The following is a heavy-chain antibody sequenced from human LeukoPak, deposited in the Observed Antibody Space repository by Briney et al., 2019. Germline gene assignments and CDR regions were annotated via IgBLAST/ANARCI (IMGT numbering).Heavy chain of an antibody. D-gene: IGHD4-17*01. CDR2: IIPIFGTA. V-gene: IGHV1-69*13. J-gene: IGHJ5*02. CDR3: AMTTVTLNWFDP. Sequence: ASVKVSCKASGGTFSSYAISWVRQAPGQGLEWMGGIIPIFGTANYAQKFQGRVTITADESTSTAYMELSSLRSEDTAVYYCAMTTVTLNWFDPWGQGTLVTVSS. CDR1: GGTFSSYA.